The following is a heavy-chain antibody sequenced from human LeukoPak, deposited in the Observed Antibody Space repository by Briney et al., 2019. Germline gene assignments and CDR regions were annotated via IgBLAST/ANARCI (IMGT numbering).Heavy chain of an antibody. D-gene: IGHD3-10*01. CDR3: VRDASSGTYSSVTGY. CDR1: GFTFSSYA. V-gene: IGHV3-30*04. CDR2: ISYDGSNK. J-gene: IGHJ4*02. Sequence: GGSLRLSCAASGFTFSSYAMHWVRQAPGKGLEWVAVISYDGSNKYYADSVKGRSTISRDNSKNTLYLQMNSLRAEDTAVYYCVRDASSGTYSSVTGYWGQGSLVTVSS.